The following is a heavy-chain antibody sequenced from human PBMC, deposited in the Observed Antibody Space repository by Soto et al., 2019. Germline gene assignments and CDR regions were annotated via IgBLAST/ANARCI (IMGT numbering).Heavy chain of an antibody. J-gene: IGHJ6*02. CDR2: IIPIFGTA. D-gene: IGHD3-9*01. CDR3: AGDILTGYHYGMDV. Sequence: SVKVSCKASGGTFSSYAMSWVRQAPGQGLGWMGGIIPIFGTANYAQKFQGRVTITADKSTSTAYMELSSLRSEDTAVYYCAGDILTGYHYGMDVWGQGTTVTVSS. V-gene: IGHV1-69*06. CDR1: GGTFSSYA.